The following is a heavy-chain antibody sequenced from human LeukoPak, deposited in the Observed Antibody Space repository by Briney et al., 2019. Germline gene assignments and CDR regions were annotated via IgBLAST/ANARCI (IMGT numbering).Heavy chain of an antibody. V-gene: IGHV3-23*01. CDR2: ISDSSDRT. D-gene: IGHD2-2*01. Sequence: GGSLRLSCAASGLTFTSYAMSWVRQAPGKGLEWVSTISDSSDRTYYADSVKGRFTISRDNSKNTLYLQMNSLRAEDTAVYSCALCRLPFYGMDVWGQGTTVTVSS. CDR1: GLTFTSYA. J-gene: IGHJ6*02. CDR3: ALCRLPFYGMDV.